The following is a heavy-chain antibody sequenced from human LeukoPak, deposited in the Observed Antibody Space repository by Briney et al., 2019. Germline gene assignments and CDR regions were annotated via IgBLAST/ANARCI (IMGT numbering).Heavy chain of an antibody. CDR1: GFTFTSYA. D-gene: IGHD1-26*01. V-gene: IGHV3-23*01. Sequence: GGSLRLSCAASGFTFTSYAMTWVRQAPGKGLEWVSAISGSGNSTFYPDSVKGRFSISRDNSKNTLYLQISSLRAEDTAVYYCAKTLVGATSGPDYYFVAWGQGTLVTASS. CDR3: AKTLVGATSGPDYYFVA. J-gene: IGHJ4*02. CDR2: ISGSGNST.